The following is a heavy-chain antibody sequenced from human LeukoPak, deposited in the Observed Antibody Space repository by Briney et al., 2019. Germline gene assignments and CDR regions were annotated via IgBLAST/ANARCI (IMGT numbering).Heavy chain of an antibody. CDR3: AKDPEMATAVGDY. CDR2: ISNDASQK. V-gene: IGHV3-30*04. D-gene: IGHD5-24*01. Sequence: GGSLRLSCAASGFTFSSYALHWVRQAPGKGLEWVALISNDASQKYYADSAKGRFTISRDNSKNTLSLQMNSLRAEDTAVYYCAKDPEMATAVGDYWGQGTLVTVSS. CDR1: GFTFSSYA. J-gene: IGHJ4*02.